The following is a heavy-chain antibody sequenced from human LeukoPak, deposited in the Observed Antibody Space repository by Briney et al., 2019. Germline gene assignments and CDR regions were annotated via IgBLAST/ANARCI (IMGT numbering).Heavy chain of an antibody. CDR1: GGTFSSYA. CDR3: ARGNRGEAYYYYMDV. CDR2: IIPIFGTA. Sequence: SVKVSCKASGGTFSSYAISWVRQAPGQGLEWMGGIIPIFGTANYAQKFQGRVTITTDESTSTAYMELSSLRSEDMAVYYCARGNRGEAYYYYMDVWGKGTTVTVSS. D-gene: IGHD3-10*01. J-gene: IGHJ6*03. V-gene: IGHV1-69*05.